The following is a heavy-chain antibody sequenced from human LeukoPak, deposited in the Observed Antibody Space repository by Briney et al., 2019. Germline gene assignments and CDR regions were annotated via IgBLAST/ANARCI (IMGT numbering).Heavy chain of an antibody. V-gene: IGHV3-53*01. CDR3: ARVDYGGNPTLGYYMDV. J-gene: IGHJ6*03. D-gene: IGHD4-23*01. CDR2: IYSGGST. CDR1: GFTFSSYA. Sequence: GGSLRLSCAASGFTFSSYAMSWVRQAPGKGLEWVSVIYSGGSTYYADSVKGRFTISRDNSKNTLYLQMNSLRAEDTAVYYCARVDYGGNPTLGYYMDVWGKGTTVTVSS.